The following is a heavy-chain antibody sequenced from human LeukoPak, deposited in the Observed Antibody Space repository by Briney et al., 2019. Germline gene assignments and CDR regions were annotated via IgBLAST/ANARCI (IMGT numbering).Heavy chain of an antibody. J-gene: IGHJ4*02. Sequence: HRASVKVSCKASGYTFTGYYMHWVRQAPGQGLEWMGWINPNSGGTNYAQKFQGRVTMTRDTSISTAYMELSRLRSDDTAVYYCARDSDRRFLEWLLDYWGQGTLVTVSS. CDR2: INPNSGGT. D-gene: IGHD3-3*01. V-gene: IGHV1-2*02. CDR1: GYTFTGYY. CDR3: ARDSDRRFLEWLLDY.